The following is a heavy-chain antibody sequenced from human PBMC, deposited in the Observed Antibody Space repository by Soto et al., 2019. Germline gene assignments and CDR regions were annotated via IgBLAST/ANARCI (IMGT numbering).Heavy chain of an antibody. CDR2: INPNSGGT. V-gene: IGHV1-2*04. CDR1: GYTFTGYY. Sequence: ASVKVSCKASGYTFTGYYMHWVRQAPGQGLEWMGWINPNSGGTNYAQKFQGWVTMTRDTSISTAYMELSRLRSDDTAVYYCARDGHYYDSSGYYYAFDYWGQGTLVTVSS. J-gene: IGHJ4*02. D-gene: IGHD3-22*01. CDR3: ARDGHYYDSSGYYYAFDY.